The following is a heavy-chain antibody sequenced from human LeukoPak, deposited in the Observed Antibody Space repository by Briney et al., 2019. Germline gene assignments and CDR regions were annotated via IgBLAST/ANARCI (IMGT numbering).Heavy chain of an antibody. CDR1: GGSISSYY. D-gene: IGHD2-2*02. V-gene: IGHV4-4*07. J-gene: IGHJ5*02. CDR3: ASLHCSSTSCYNNWFDP. CDR2: IYKDGST. Sequence: PSETLSLTCTVSGGSISSYYWSWIRQPAGKGLEWIGRIYKDGSTNYNPSLKSRVTMSVDTSKNQFSLKLSSVTAADTAVYYCASLHCSSTSCYNNWFDPWGQGTLVTVSS.